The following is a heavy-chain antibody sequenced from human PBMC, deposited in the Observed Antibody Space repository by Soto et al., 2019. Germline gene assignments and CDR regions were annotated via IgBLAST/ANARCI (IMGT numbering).Heavy chain of an antibody. CDR3: ARDKIKGAPDYLVS. V-gene: IGHV3-30-3*01. CDR1: GFTFSANA. Sequence: QEQLVESGGDVVQPGRSLTLSCAASGFTFSANAMHWVRQAPGKGLEWVAVIAYDGTIKIYRDSVKGRFTFSRDDSKSTLYLQMNSLRHEATAVYYCARDKIKGAPDYLVSWGQGTLVTVTS. CDR2: IAYDGTIK. J-gene: IGHJ5*02. D-gene: IGHD5-12*01.